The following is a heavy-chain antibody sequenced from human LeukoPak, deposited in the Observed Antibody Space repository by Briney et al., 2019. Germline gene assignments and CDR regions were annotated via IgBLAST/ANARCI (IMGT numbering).Heavy chain of an antibody. J-gene: IGHJ6*03. D-gene: IGHD3-10*01. CDR2: FYSGGGT. V-gene: IGHV4-4*07. CDR1: GGSISSYY. CDR3: ARVPGPYYYYYMDV. Sequence: SETLSLTCTVSGGSISSYYWSWIRQPAGKGLEWIGRFYSGGGTDYNPSLKSRVTISVDTSKNQFSLKLSSVTAADTAVYYCARVPGPYYYYYMDVWGKGTTVTVSS.